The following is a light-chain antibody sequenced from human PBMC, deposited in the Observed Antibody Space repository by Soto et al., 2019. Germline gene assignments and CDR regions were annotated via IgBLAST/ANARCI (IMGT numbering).Light chain of an antibody. J-gene: IGKJ1*01. Sequence: DIQMTQSPSSLSASVGDRVTITCRARQGISNYLAWYQQKPGKVPKLLIYAASTLQSGVPSRFSGSGSGTDFTLTISSLQPEDVATYYCQKCNSAPRTFGQGTKVEIK. CDR3: QKCNSAPRT. CDR1: QGISNY. CDR2: AAS. V-gene: IGKV1-27*01.